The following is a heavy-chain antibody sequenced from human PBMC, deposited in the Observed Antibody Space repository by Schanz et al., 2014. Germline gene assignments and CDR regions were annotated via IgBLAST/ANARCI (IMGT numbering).Heavy chain of an antibody. CDR3: AKHVRSLTGNDY. Sequence: EVQLVESGGNLVQPGGSLRLSCAASGFTFSNHALSWVRQAPGKGLEWVSGIGGSGDSTHYADSVKGRFIISRDNSKNTLYLQVNSLRAEDTAVYYCAKHVRSLTGNDYWGQGTLVTVSS. CDR1: GFTFSNHA. D-gene: IGHD3-9*01. J-gene: IGHJ4*02. CDR2: IGGSGDST. V-gene: IGHV3-23*04.